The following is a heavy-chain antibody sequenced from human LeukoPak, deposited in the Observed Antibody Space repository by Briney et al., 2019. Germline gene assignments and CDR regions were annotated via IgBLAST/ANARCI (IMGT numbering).Heavy chain of an antibody. CDR3: ARVKVVEELPGN. CDR2: INPNSGGT. D-gene: IGHD3-22*01. V-gene: IGHV1-2*02. J-gene: IGHJ4*02. CDR1: GYTFTSYG. Sequence: ASVKVSCRASGYTFTSYGISWVRQAPGQGLEWMGWINPNSGGTNYAQKFQGRVTMTRDTSISTAYMELSRLTFDDTAVYYCARVKVVEELPGNWGQGTLVTVSS.